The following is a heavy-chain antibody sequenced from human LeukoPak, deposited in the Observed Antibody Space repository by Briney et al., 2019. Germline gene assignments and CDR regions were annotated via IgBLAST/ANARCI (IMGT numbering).Heavy chain of an antibody. V-gene: IGHV4-34*01. J-gene: IGHJ4*02. CDR1: GGSFSGYY. Sequence: PSETLSLTCAVFGGSFSGYYWIWIRQPPGKRLEWIGEINPSGSTNYNPSLKSRVTISVDTSKNQFSLKLSSVTAADTAVYYCARDPFTATVTWGQGTLVTVSS. CDR3: ARDPFTATVT. CDR2: INPSGST. D-gene: IGHD4-17*01.